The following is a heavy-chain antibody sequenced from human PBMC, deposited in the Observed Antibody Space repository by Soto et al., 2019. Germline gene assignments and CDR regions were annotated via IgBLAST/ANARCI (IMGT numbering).Heavy chain of an antibody. V-gene: IGHV1-2*04. CDR1: GYTFTGYY. D-gene: IGHD5-18*01. Sequence: ASVKVSCKASGYTFTGYYMHWVRQAPGQGLEWLGWINPNSGGTNYAQKFQGWVTMTRDTSISTAYMELSRLRSDDTAVYYCAGDQSRIQLYYHGYYYGMDVWGQGTTVTVSS. CDR2: INPNSGGT. CDR3: AGDQSRIQLYYHGYYYGMDV. J-gene: IGHJ6*02.